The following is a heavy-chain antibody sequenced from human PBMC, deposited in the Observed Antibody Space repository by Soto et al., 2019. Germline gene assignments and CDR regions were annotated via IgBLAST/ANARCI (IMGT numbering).Heavy chain of an antibody. D-gene: IGHD6-19*01. CDR1: GFTFSSYA. Sequence: GGSLRLSCAASGFTFSSYAMSWVRQAPGKGLEWVSAISGSGGSTYYADSVKGRFTISRDNSKNTLYLQMNSLRAEDTAVYYCAKGLGQWLAQNWFDPWGQGTLVTVSS. J-gene: IGHJ5*02. CDR2: ISGSGGST. V-gene: IGHV3-23*01. CDR3: AKGLGQWLAQNWFDP.